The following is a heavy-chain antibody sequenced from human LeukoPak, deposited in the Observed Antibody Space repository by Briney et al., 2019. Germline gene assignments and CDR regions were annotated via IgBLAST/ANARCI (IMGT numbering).Heavy chain of an antibody. CDR2: ISWNSGSI. V-gene: IGHV3-9*01. J-gene: IGHJ4*02. Sequence: PGRSLRLSCAASGFTFDDYAMHWVRQAPGKGLEWVSGISWNSGSIGYADSVKGRFTISRDNAKNSLYLQMNSLRAEDTAVYYCATAKTPTNRLASDYYFDYWGQGTLVTVSS. CDR3: ATAKTPTNRLASDYYFDY. D-gene: IGHD2/OR15-2a*01. CDR1: GFTFDDYA.